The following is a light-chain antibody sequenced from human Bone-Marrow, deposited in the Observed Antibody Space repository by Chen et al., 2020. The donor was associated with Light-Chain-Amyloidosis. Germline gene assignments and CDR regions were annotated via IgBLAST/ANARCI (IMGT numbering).Light chain of an antibody. CDR2: EDD. J-gene: IGLJ3*02. CDR1: GGSVASKY. V-gene: IGLV6-57*02. Sequence: NFMLTQPHSVSESPGKTVTISCSGSGGSVASKYMQWHQQRPGSAPTNVIYEDDKRASGVPDRFSGSIDRSSNSASLTISGLTTEDEADYDGQSYDVNSGVFGGGTRLTVL. CDR3: QSYDVNSGV.